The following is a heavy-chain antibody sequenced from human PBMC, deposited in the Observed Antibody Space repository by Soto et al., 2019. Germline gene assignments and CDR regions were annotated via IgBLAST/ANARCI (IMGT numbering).Heavy chain of an antibody. V-gene: IGHV3-64D*06. Sequence: GALCLSCSASGVTFSRFSMHWVRQPPGKGLEYVSGISSNGGSTYYADSVKGRFTISRDNSKNTLYRQMSSLRAVHAAVYYCVHPRTTVKISATWGQGTLVTVSS. J-gene: IGHJ5*02. CDR1: GVTFSRFS. CDR2: ISSNGGST. CDR3: VHPRTTVKISAT. D-gene: IGHD4-17*01.